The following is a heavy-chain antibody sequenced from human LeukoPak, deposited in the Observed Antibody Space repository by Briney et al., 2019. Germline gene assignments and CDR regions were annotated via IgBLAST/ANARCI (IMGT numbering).Heavy chain of an antibody. J-gene: IGHJ1*01. CDR2: IYIGGST. CDR3: ARAADYGDYFAGFEYFQH. D-gene: IGHD4-17*01. Sequence: GGSLRLSCAASGFTVSSNYMSWVRQAPGEWLEWVSVIYIGGSTYYADSVKGRFTISRDNSKHTLSLQMNSLRAEDTAVYYCARAADYGDYFAGFEYFQHWGQGTLVTVSS. CDR1: GFTVSSNY. V-gene: IGHV3-66*01.